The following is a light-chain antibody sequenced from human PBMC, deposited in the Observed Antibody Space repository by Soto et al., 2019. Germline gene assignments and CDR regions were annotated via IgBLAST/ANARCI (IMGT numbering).Light chain of an antibody. Sequence: EIVLTQSPGTLSLSPWERATLSCRASQSVSSRSLAWYQQKPGQAPRLLISDASNRAADIPDRFSGSGSGTDFTLTINRLEPEDFAVYYCQQYAGSPRTFGQGTKVDI. J-gene: IGKJ1*01. CDR3: QQYAGSPRT. V-gene: IGKV3-20*01. CDR2: DAS. CDR1: QSVSSRS.